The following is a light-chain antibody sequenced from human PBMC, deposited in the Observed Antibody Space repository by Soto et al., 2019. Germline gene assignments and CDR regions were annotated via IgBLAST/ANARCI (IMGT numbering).Light chain of an antibody. V-gene: IGKV3-15*01. J-gene: IGKJ1*01. CDR1: ESVTSS. CDR2: AAS. Sequence: IVMTLSPATLSVSPGYRATLSCRASESVTSSLAWYQQKPGQPPRLLIYAASTRATDVPARFSGGGSETEFTLTISSLQSEDFAVYFCQQYNIWPLWTFGQGTKVDIK. CDR3: QQYNIWPLWT.